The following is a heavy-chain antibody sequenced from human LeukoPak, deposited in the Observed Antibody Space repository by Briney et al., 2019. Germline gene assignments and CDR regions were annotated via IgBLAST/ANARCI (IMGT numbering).Heavy chain of an antibody. CDR1: GFTFSSYG. J-gene: IGHJ4*02. CDR2: ISGSGGST. Sequence: GGSLRLSCAASGFTFSSYGMSWVRQAPGKGLEWVSAISGSGGSTYYADSVKGRFTISRDNSKNTLYLQMNSLRAEDTAVYYCAKENINYYDSSGYYYEDYWGQGTLDTVSS. V-gene: IGHV3-23*01. D-gene: IGHD3-22*01. CDR3: AKENINYYDSSGYYYEDY.